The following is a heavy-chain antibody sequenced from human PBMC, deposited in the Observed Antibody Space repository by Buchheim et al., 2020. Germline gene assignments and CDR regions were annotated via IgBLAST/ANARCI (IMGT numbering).Heavy chain of an antibody. J-gene: IGHJ6*02. D-gene: IGHD1-26*01. CDR1: GGSFSGYY. CDR3: ARGRGASSRYYYYYYGMDV. Sequence: QVQLQQWGAGLLKPSETLSLTCAVYGGSFSGYYWSWIRQPPGKGLEWIGEINHSGSTNYNPSLKSRVTISVDTSKNQFPLKLSSVTAADTAVYYCARGRGASSRYYYYYYGMDVWGQGTT. CDR2: INHSGST. V-gene: IGHV4-34*01.